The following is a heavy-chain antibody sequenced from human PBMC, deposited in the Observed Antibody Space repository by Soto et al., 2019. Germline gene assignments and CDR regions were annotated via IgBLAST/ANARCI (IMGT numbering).Heavy chain of an antibody. CDR3: AIILTGYSGYYYGMDV. Sequence: SVKVSCKASGGTFSSYAISWVRQAPGQGLEWMGGIIPIFGTANYAQKFQGRVTITADESTSTAYMELSSLRSEDTAVYYCAIILTGYSGYYYGMDVWGQGTMVTVSS. CDR2: IIPIFGTA. CDR1: GGTFSSYA. J-gene: IGHJ6*02. V-gene: IGHV1-69*13. D-gene: IGHD3-9*01.